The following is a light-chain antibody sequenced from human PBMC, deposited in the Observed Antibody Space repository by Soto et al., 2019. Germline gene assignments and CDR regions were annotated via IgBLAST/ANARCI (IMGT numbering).Light chain of an antibody. J-gene: IGLJ2*01. Sequence: QSVLTQPPSVSAAPGQKVTISCSGSSSNIGNNYVSWYQHLPGTAPKLLIYGNEERPSGIPDRLSGSKSGTSATLGITGLQTGDEADYYCGTWDSSLSVVVFGGGTKLTVL. CDR2: GNE. CDR3: GTWDSSLSVVV. V-gene: IGLV1-51*01. CDR1: SSNIGNNY.